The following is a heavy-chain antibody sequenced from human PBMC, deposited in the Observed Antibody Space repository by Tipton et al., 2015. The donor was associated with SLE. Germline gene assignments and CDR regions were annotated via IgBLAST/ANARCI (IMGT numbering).Heavy chain of an antibody. CDR3: ARLGQLANVGGSTYYHPLDV. Sequence: SLRLSCAASGFTFSSYEMNWVRQAPGKGLEWVSYISSSGSTIYYADSVKGRFTISRENAKKSLYLQLDSLRAEDTAVYYCARLGQLANVGGSTYYHPLDVWGQGTTVTVSS. CDR1: GFTFSSYE. V-gene: IGHV3-48*03. D-gene: IGHD4-23*01. J-gene: IGHJ6*02. CDR2: ISSSGSTI.